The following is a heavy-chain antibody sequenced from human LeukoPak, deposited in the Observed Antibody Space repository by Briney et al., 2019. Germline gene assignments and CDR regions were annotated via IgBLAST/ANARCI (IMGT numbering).Heavy chain of an antibody. J-gene: IGHJ3*02. CDR3: ARDLYYHGSGPGDAFDI. D-gene: IGHD3-10*01. Sequence: GASVKVSCKASGYTFTGYYMHWVRQAPGQGLEWMGWINPNSGGTNYAQKFQGRVTMTRDTSISTAYMELSRLRSDDTAVYYCARDLYYHGSGPGDAFDIWGQGTMVTVSS. CDR1: GYTFTGYY. V-gene: IGHV1-2*02. CDR2: INPNSGGT.